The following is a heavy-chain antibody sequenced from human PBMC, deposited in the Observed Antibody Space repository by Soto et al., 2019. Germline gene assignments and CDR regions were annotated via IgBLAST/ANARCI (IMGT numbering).Heavy chain of an antibody. CDR3: ARDLGRSSIYDILTGYPIDC. CDR2: ISSSSSYI. D-gene: IGHD3-9*01. CDR1: GFTFISYS. J-gene: IGHJ4*02. V-gene: IGHV3-21*01. Sequence: PVGSLRLSCAASGFTFISYSMNWVSQAPGKGLEGVSSISSSSSYIYYADSVKGRFTISRDNAKNSLYLQMNSLRAEDTAVYYCARDLGRSSIYDILTGYPIDCWGQGTLVTVSS.